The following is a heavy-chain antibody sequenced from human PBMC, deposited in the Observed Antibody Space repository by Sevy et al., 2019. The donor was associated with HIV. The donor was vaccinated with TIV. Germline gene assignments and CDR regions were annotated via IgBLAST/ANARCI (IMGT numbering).Heavy chain of an antibody. CDR1: GFTFSRYT. CDR2: ISGSSNYI. Sequence: GGSLRLSCAASGFTFSRYTMNWVRQAPGKGLEWVSSISGSSNYIYYAESLKGRFIVSRDNAKNTLFLQMNSLRADDTAVYYCATGPPDGSYDDFDYWGQGTLVTVSS. J-gene: IGHJ4*02. CDR3: ATGPPDGSYDDFDY. V-gene: IGHV3-21*06. D-gene: IGHD1-26*01.